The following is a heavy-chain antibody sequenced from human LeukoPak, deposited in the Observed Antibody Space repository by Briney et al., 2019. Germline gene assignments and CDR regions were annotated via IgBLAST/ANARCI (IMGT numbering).Heavy chain of an antibody. CDR2: INHSGST. Sequence: SETLSLTCAVYGGSFSGYYWSWIRQPPGKGLEWIGEINHSGSTNYNPSLKSRVTISVDTSKNQFSLKLSSVTAADTAVYYCARGSGRSGWYGYWCQGTLVTVSS. CDR3: ARGSGRSGWYGY. J-gene: IGHJ4*02. D-gene: IGHD6-19*01. CDR1: GGSFSGYY. V-gene: IGHV4-34*01.